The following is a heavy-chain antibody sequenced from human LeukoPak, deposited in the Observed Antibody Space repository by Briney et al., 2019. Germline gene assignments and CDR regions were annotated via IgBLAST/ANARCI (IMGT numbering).Heavy chain of an antibody. CDR1: GFTFSSYG. CDR2: ISYDGSNK. J-gene: IGHJ4*02. Sequence: GGSLRLSCAASGFTFSSYGMHWVRQAPGKGLEWVAVISYDGSNKYYADSVKGRFTISRDNSKNTLYLQMNSLRAEDTAIYYCAREDDWNYEDYWGQGTLVTVSS. V-gene: IGHV3-30*03. CDR3: AREDDWNYEDY. D-gene: IGHD1-7*01.